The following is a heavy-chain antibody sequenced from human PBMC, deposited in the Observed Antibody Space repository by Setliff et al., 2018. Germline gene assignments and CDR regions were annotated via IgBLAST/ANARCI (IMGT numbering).Heavy chain of an antibody. CDR1: GYTFSQSI. J-gene: IGHJ6*02. D-gene: IGHD3-16*01. CDR2: IGVYSGNT. CDR3: AGSVGGSPNYYGLDV. Sequence: GASVKVSCKASGYTFSQSIVSWVRQAPGQGLEWMGWIGVYSGNTYLAQKFQGRVAMTTDTSTSPAYMELRSLRSEETAVYYCAGSVGGSPNYYGLDVWGQGTTVTVSS. V-gene: IGHV1-18*01.